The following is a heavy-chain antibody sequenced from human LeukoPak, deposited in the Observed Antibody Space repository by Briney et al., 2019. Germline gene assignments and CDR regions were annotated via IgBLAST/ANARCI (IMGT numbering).Heavy chain of an antibody. D-gene: IGHD6-19*01. J-gene: IGHJ3*01. CDR3: AREPTRGSSGWYHDAFDV. CDR2: ISSSASTE. CDR1: GFTFSSYE. Sequence: PGGSLRLSCAASGFTFSSYEMNWVRQAPGKGLEWVSYISSSASTEYYADSVRGRFTISRDNAKNSLYLQMNSLRAEDTALYYCAREPTRGSSGWYHDAFDVWGQGTMVTVS. V-gene: IGHV3-48*03.